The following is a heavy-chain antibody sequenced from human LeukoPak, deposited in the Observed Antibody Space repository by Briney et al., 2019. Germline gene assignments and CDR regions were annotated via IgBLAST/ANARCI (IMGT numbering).Heavy chain of an antibody. Sequence: GGSLRLSCVASGFTFSRYWMTWVRQTPEKGLEWVANIKPDGTEQYYVESVKGRFTISRDNAKKTLYLQMNSLRGEDTAVYYCTREFRGIDYGGNLAVDYWGQGTLVTVSS. CDR2: IKPDGTEQ. V-gene: IGHV3-7*01. CDR3: TREFRGIDYGGNLAVDY. D-gene: IGHD4-23*01. J-gene: IGHJ4*02. CDR1: GFTFSRYW.